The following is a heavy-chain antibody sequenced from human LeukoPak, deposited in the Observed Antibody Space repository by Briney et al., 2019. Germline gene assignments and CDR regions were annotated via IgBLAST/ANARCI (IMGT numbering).Heavy chain of an antibody. D-gene: IGHD2-2*01. CDR3: AKDRIVVVPAALDY. V-gene: IGHV3-30*02. CDR1: GFTFSSYG. CDR2: IRYDGSNK. J-gene: IGHJ4*02. Sequence: PGGSLRLSCAASGFTFSSYGMHWVRQAPGKGLEWVAFIRYDGSNKYYADSVKGRFTISRDNSKNTLYLQMNSLRAEDTAMYYCAKDRIVVVPAALDYWGQGTLVTVSS.